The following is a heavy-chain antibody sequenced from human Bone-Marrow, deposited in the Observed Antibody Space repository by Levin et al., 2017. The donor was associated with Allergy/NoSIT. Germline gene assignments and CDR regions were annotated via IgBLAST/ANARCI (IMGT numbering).Heavy chain of an antibody. CDR1: GLTFRTYA. J-gene: IGHJ4*02. CDR2: ISSRGER. CDR3: AKVGGRNGHDVLTGAPLVDY. Sequence: PGGSLRLSCAASGLTFRTYAMSWVRQAPGKGLEWVSGISSRGERDYAGSVKGRFTISRDNSKNTLYLQMNSLRVEDTAVYYCAKVGGRNGHDVLTGAPLVDYWGQGTLVTVSS. V-gene: IGHV3-23*01. D-gene: IGHD3-9*01.